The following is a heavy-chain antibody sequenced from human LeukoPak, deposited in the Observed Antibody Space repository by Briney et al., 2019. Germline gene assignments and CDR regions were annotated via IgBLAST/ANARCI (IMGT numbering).Heavy chain of an antibody. Sequence: GGSLRLSCAASGFTFSSYSMNWVRQAPGKGLEWVSAISGSGGSTYYADSVKGRFTISRDNSKNTLYLQMNSLRAEDTAVYYCAKEPVVDYYFDYWGQGTLVTVSS. J-gene: IGHJ4*02. CDR1: GFTFSSYS. D-gene: IGHD2-15*01. CDR3: AKEPVVDYYFDY. CDR2: ISGSGGST. V-gene: IGHV3-23*01.